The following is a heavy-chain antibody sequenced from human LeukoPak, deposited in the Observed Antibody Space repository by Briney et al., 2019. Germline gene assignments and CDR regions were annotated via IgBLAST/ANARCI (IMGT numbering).Heavy chain of an antibody. CDR3: ARGPFNRDDYYYYMDV. CDR1: GGTFSSYA. CDR2: IIPIFGTA. D-gene: IGHD2/OR15-2a*01. Sequence: ASVKVSCKASGGTFSSYAISWVRQAPGQGLEWMGGIIPIFGTANYAQKFQGRVTITTDESTSTAYMELSSLRSEDTAVYYCARGPFNRDDYYYYMDVWGKGTTVTVSS. V-gene: IGHV1-69*05. J-gene: IGHJ6*03.